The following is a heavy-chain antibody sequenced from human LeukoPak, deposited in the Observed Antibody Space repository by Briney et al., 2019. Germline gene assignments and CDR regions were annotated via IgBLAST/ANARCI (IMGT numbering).Heavy chain of an antibody. V-gene: IGHV3-30*02. J-gene: IGHJ4*02. CDR3: AKRPYGSGSYTFDY. D-gene: IGHD3-10*01. CDR1: GFTFSSYG. CDR2: IRYDGSNK. Sequence: GGSLRLSCAASGFTFSSYGMHWVRQAPGKGLEWVAFIRYDGSNKYYADSVKGRFTISRDNSKNTLYLQMNSLRAEDTAVYYCAKRPYGSGSYTFDYWGQGSLVTVSS.